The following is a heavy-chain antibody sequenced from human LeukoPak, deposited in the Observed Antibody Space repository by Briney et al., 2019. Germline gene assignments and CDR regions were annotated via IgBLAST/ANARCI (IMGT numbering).Heavy chain of an antibody. J-gene: IGHJ4*02. V-gene: IGHV4-38-2*01. D-gene: IGHD4-11*01. CDR3: ARQPSNYFDY. CDR2: IYHSGST. CDR1: GYSISSGYY. Sequence: PSETLSLTXAVSGYSISSGYYWGWIRKPPGKGLEWIGSIYHSGSTYYNPSLKSRVTISVDTSKNQFSLKLSSVTAADTAVYYCARQPSNYFDYWGQGTLVTVSS.